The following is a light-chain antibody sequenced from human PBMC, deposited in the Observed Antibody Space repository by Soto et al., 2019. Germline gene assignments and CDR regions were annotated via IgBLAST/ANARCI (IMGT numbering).Light chain of an antibody. CDR2: AAS. CDR1: QGISSY. Sequence: AIRMTQSPSSLSASTGDSVTITCRASQGISSYLAWYQQKPGKAPKLLIYAASTLQSGVPSRFSGSGSGTDFTLTISRLEPEDFAVYYCQQYGSSPLTFGGGTRWIS. V-gene: IGKV1-8*01. CDR3: QQYGSSPLT. J-gene: IGKJ4*01.